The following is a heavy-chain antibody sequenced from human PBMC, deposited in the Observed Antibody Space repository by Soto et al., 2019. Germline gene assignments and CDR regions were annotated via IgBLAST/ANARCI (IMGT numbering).Heavy chain of an antibody. D-gene: IGHD2-2*01. CDR3: AREDIVVVPAARGNWFDP. Sequence: SVKVSCKASGGTFSSYAISWVRQAPGQGLEWMGGIIPIFGTANYAQKFQGRVTITADESTSTAYMELSSLRSEDTAVYYCAREDIVVVPAARGNWFDPWGQGTLVTVSS. J-gene: IGHJ5*02. V-gene: IGHV1-69*13. CDR1: GGTFSSYA. CDR2: IIPIFGTA.